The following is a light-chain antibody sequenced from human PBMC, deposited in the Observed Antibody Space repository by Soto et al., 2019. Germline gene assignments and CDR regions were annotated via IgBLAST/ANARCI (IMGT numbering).Light chain of an antibody. CDR3: QQYNNWPRT. CDR1: QSVNSN. CDR2: RAS. V-gene: IGKV3-15*01. J-gene: IGKJ1*01. Sequence: IVMTKSPASLSLSPGERATLSCRASQSVNSNLAWYQQKPGQAPRLLIYRASTRATGIPARFSGRGSGTEFTLTISGLKYEDFAVYYCQQYNNWPRTFGQGTKVEIK.